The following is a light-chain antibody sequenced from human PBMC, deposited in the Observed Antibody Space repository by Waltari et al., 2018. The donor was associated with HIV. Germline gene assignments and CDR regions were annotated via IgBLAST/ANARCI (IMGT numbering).Light chain of an antibody. Sequence: QSVLTQPPSVSAAPGQKVTISCSGSSSNIGKNSVSWSQHLPGTAPKLLIYDNNKRPSGIPDRFSGSKSGTSATLGITGLQTGDEADYYCGTWDSSLSGGVFGTGTKVTVL. J-gene: IGLJ1*01. V-gene: IGLV1-51*01. CDR3: GTWDSSLSGGV. CDR1: SSNIGKNS. CDR2: DNN.